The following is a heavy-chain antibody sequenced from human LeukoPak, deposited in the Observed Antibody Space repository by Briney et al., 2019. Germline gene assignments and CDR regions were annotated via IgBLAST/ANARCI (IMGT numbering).Heavy chain of an antibody. CDR3: ARDPTPEYSSSSGDY. Sequence: GGSLRLSCAASGLTFSSYWMSWVRQAPGKGLEWVANIKQDGSEKYYVDSVKGRFTISRDNAKNSLYLQMNSLRAEDTAVYYCARDPTPEYSSSSGDYWGQGTLVTVSS. J-gene: IGHJ4*02. CDR1: GLTFSSYW. V-gene: IGHV3-7*01. CDR2: IKQDGSEK. D-gene: IGHD6-6*01.